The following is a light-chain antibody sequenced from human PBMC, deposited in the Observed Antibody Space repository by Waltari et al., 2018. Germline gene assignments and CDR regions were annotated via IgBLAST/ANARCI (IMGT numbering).Light chain of an antibody. CDR1: QGIRTY. Sequence: VSAAVGYRVTITCRASQGIRTYLAWYQKKPEKAPKLLIYGASNLHSGVPSRFSGNGSGTDFALTISSLQPDDFATYYCQQANTFPTSFGGGTRVEIK. V-gene: IGKV1-12*01. J-gene: IGKJ4*01. CDR3: QQANTFPTS. CDR2: GAS.